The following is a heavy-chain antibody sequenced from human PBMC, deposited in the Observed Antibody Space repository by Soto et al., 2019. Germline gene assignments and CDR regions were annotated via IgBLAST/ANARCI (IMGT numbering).Heavy chain of an antibody. Sequence: GGSLRLSCAASGFTFSSYAMHWVRQAPGKGLEWVAVISYDGSNKYYADSVKGRFTISRDNSKNTLYLQMNSLRAEDTAVYYCARGGNTIFGVVMKHNSNYFDYWGQGTLVTVSS. D-gene: IGHD3-3*01. J-gene: IGHJ4*02. CDR2: ISYDGSNK. V-gene: IGHV3-30-3*01. CDR1: GFTFSSYA. CDR3: ARGGNTIFGVVMKHNSNYFDY.